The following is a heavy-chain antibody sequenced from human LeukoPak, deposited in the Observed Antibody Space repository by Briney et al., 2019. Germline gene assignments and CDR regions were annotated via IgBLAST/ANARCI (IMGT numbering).Heavy chain of an antibody. CDR1: GGTFSSYA. CDR3: ARDPRTMVRGVPAALRY. J-gene: IGHJ4*02. V-gene: IGHV1-69*13. D-gene: IGHD3-10*01. CDR2: IIPIFGTA. Sequence: SVKVSCKASGGTFSSYAISWVRQAPGQGLEWMGGIIPIFGTANYAQKFQGRVMITADESTSTAYMELSSLRSEDTAVYYCARDPRTMVRGVPAALRYWGQGTLVTVSS.